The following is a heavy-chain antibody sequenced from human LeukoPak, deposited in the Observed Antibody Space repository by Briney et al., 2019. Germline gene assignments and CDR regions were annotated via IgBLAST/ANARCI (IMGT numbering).Heavy chain of an antibody. J-gene: IGHJ5*02. D-gene: IGHD4-17*01. Sequence: PSETLSLTCAVYGGSFSGYYWSWIRQPPGKGLEWIGEINHSGSTNYNPSLKSRVTISVDTSKNQFSLKLSSVTAADTAVYYCARTSYGDYDGWFDPWGQGTLVTVSS. CDR2: INHSGST. CDR3: ARTSYGDYDGWFDP. CDR1: GGSFSGYY. V-gene: IGHV4-34*01.